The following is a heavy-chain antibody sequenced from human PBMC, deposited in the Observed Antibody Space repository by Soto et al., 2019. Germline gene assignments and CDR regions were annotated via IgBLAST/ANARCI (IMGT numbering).Heavy chain of an antibody. V-gene: IGHV5-51*01. CDR3: ARSPRSSPYFDY. Sequence: PGESLKISCQCSGYTFSNFWIAWVRQLPGKGLEWMGIIYPGDYETRYSPSFHGKVTISADRSIGTAYLQWSSLEASDSAFYFCARSPRSSPYFDYWGQRALVTVSS. CDR2: IYPGDYET. J-gene: IGHJ4*02. D-gene: IGHD6-13*01. CDR1: GYTFSNFW.